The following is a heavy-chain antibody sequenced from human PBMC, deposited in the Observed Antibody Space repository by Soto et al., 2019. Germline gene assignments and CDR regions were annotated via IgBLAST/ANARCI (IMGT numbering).Heavy chain of an antibody. D-gene: IGHD2-8*01. CDR3: ARYNSYAIDY. CDR1: GTSISSYY. Sequence: SETLSLTCTVSGTSISSYYWSWIRQPPGKGLEWIADIHYSGTTNYNPSLASRVTLSVDTSKNQFSLKMTSVTAADRAMYFCARYNSYAIDYWGRGTLVTVSS. CDR2: IHYSGTT. J-gene: IGHJ4*02. V-gene: IGHV4-59*01.